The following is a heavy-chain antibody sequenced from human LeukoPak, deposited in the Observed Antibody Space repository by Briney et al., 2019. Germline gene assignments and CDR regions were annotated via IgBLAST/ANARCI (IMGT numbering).Heavy chain of an antibody. CDR2: FDPEDGET. J-gene: IGHJ5*02. Sequence: ASVKVSCKVSGYTLTELSMHWVRQAPGKGLEWMGGFDPEDGETIYAQKFQGRVTMTEDTSTGTAYMELSSLRSEDTAVYYCAAIRFLEWLLGGFDPWGQGTLVTVSS. CDR3: AAIRFLEWLLGGFDP. V-gene: IGHV1-24*01. D-gene: IGHD3-3*01. CDR1: GYTLTELS.